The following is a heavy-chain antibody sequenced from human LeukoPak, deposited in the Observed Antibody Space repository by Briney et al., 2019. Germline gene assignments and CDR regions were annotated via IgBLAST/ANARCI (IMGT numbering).Heavy chain of an antibody. V-gene: IGHV1-46*01. J-gene: IGHJ3*02. Sequence: ASVKVSCKASGGTFSSYAISWVRQAPGQGLEWMGIINPSGGSTSYAQKFQGRVTMTRDTSTSTVYMELSSLRSEDTAVYYCARAGPNIVVVVAATEDAFDIWGQGTMVTVSS. D-gene: IGHD2-15*01. CDR3: ARAGPNIVVVVAATEDAFDI. CDR2: INPSGGST. CDR1: GGTFSSYA.